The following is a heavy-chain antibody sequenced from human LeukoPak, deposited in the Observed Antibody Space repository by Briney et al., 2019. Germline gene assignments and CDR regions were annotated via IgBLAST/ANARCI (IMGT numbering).Heavy chain of an antibody. V-gene: IGHV3-21*01. Sequence: GGTLRLSCAASGFTFSSYGMRWVRQAPGKGLEWVSSISTSSSYIYYADSVKGRFTISRDNAKNSLYLQMNSLRAEDTAVYYCARAYSGRYGLGYYYMDVWGKGTTVTISS. CDR3: ARAYSGRYGLGYYYMDV. CDR2: ISTSSSYI. J-gene: IGHJ6*03. CDR1: GFTFSSYG. D-gene: IGHD1-26*01.